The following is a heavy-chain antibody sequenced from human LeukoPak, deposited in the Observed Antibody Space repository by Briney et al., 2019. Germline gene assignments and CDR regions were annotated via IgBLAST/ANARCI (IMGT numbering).Heavy chain of an antibody. V-gene: IGHV3-30*18. CDR2: ILYDGSNK. CDR3: AKAWRAYGDYHTFDI. J-gene: IGHJ3*02. Sequence: GRSLRLSCVASGFTFSSYGMHWVRQAPGKGLEWVAVILYDGSNKYNADSVKGRFTISRDTSKNTLYLQISSLRAEDTAVYYCAKAWRAYGDYHTFDIWGQGTMVTVSS. CDR1: GFTFSSYG. D-gene: IGHD4-17*01.